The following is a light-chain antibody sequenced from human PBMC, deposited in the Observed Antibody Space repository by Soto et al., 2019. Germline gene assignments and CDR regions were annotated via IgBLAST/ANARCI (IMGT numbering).Light chain of an antibody. CDR2: DVS. V-gene: IGLV2-11*01. Sequence: QSVLTQPRSISGSPGQSVTISCPGTSSDVGGYNFVSWYQQYPGKAPKFMIYDVSKRPSGVPDRFSGSKSGNTASLTISGLLAEDEADYYCCSYAGSHTFVFGTGTKVTVL. CDR3: CSYAGSHTFV. CDR1: SSDVGGYNF. J-gene: IGLJ1*01.